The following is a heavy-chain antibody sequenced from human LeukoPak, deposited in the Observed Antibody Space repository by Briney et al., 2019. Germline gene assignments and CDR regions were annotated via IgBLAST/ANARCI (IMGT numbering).Heavy chain of an antibody. D-gene: IGHD2-15*01. J-gene: IGHJ6*03. CDR1: GGSISSSSYY. Sequence: ETLSLTCTVSGGSISSSSYYWGWIRQPPGKGLEWVSAISGSGGSTYYADSVKGRFTISRDNSKNTLYLQMNSLRAEDTAVYYCARRQREYCSGGSCYTPYYYYYYMDVWGKGTTVTISS. CDR2: ISGSGGST. CDR3: ARRQREYCSGGSCYTPYYYYYYMDV. V-gene: IGHV3-23*01.